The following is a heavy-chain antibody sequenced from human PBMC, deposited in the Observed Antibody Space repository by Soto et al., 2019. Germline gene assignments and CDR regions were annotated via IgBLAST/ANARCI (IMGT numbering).Heavy chain of an antibody. Sequence: TSETLSLTCTVSGGSISSYYWSWIRQPPGKGLEWIGYIYYSGSTNYNPSLKSRVTISVDTSKNQFSLKLSSVTAADTAVYYCARVGGSGSYPVRHDYWGQGTLVTVSS. J-gene: IGHJ4*02. CDR1: GGSISSYY. D-gene: IGHD3-10*01. CDR3: ARVGGSGSYPVRHDY. CDR2: IYYSGST. V-gene: IGHV4-59*01.